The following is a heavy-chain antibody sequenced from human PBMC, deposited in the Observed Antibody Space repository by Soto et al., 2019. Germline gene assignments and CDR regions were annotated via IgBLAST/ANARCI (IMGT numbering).Heavy chain of an antibody. Sequence: PGGSLRLSSAAAGFTFSSYGMHWVRQEPGKGLEWVAVIWYDGSNKYYADSVKGRFTISRDNSKNTLYLQMNSLRAEDTAVYYCARDTGGPDGEFYYYYGMDVWGQGTTVTVSS. CDR1: GFTFSSYG. J-gene: IGHJ6*02. CDR2: IWYDGSNK. V-gene: IGHV3-33*01. CDR3: ARDTGGPDGEFYYYYGMDV. D-gene: IGHD3-10*01.